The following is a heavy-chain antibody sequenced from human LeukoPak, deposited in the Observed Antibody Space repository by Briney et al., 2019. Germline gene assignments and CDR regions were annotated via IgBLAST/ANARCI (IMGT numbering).Heavy chain of an antibody. V-gene: IGHV3-23*01. CDR1: GFTFSSYA. Sequence: GGSLRLSCAASGFTFSSYAMSWVRQAPGKGLEWVSAISGSGGSTYYADSVKGRFTISRDNSKNTLYLQMNSLRAEDTAVYYCAKDRMVRGVISDAFDIWGQGTMVTVSS. CDR3: AKDRMVRGVISDAFDI. CDR2: ISGSGGST. J-gene: IGHJ3*02. D-gene: IGHD3-10*01.